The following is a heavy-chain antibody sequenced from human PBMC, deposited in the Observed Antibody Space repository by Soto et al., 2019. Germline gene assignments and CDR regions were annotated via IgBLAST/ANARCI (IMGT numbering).Heavy chain of an antibody. J-gene: IGHJ5*02. CDR1: GGSISSGGYS. Sequence: QLQLQESGSGLVKPSQTLSLTCAVSGGSISSGGYSWSWIRQPPGKGLECIGYIYHSGSTYYNPSRKSRVTISVDRSKNQFSRELSSVTAADTAVYYCASRPPYYYGSGSYGFDPWGQGTLVTGSS. V-gene: IGHV4-30-2*01. CDR3: ASRPPYYYGSGSYGFDP. D-gene: IGHD3-10*01. CDR2: IYHSGST.